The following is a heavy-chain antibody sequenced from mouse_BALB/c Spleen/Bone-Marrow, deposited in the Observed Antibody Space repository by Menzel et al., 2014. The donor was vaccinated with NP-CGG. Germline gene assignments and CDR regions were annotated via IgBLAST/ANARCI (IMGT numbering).Heavy chain of an antibody. Sequence: EVKLVESGGGLVQPGGSLKLSCAASGFAFSSYWMSWVRQAPGKGLEWLGEINPDSSTINYTPSLKGKFIISRDNAKNTLYLQMSKVRSEDTALYYCARQGYYGRCDYWGQGTTLTVSS. CDR2: INPDSSTI. CDR3: ARQGYYGRCDY. V-gene: IGHV4-1*02. J-gene: IGHJ2*01. D-gene: IGHD1-1*01. CDR1: GFAFSSYW.